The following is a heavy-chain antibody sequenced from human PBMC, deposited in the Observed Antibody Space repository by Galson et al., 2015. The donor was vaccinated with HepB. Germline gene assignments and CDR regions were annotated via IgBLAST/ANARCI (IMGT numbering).Heavy chain of an antibody. CDR3: ARDLRDSRNYGALDY. V-gene: IGHV3-33*01. Sequence: SLRLSCAASGFTFGTHGIHWVRQAPGKGLEWVAVIWYDGSNKYYADSVKGRFTISRDNSKNTLYLQMNGLRAEDTAMYYCARDLRDSRNYGALDYWGQGTLVTVSS. CDR2: IWYDGSNK. J-gene: IGHJ4*02. D-gene: IGHD1-7*01. CDR1: GFTFGTHG.